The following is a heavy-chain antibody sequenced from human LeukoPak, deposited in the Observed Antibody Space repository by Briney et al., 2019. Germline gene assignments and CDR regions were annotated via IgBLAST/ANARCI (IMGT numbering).Heavy chain of an antibody. J-gene: IGHJ4*02. V-gene: IGHV4-39*01. CDR2: ICYSGNT. D-gene: IGHD3/OR15-3a*01. CDR3: ARQTGSGLFILP. Sequence: SETLSLTCTVSGVSISSSNSYWGWIRQPPGKGLEWIGSICYSGNTYYNASLKSQVSISIDTSKNQFSLRLTSVTAADTAVYYCARQTGSGLFILPGGQGTLVTVSS. CDR1: GVSISSSNSY.